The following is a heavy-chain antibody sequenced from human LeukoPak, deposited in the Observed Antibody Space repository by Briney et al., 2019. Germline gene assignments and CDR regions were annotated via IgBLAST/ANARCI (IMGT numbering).Heavy chain of an antibody. CDR1: GFSFSRFA. CDR2: IRSNGATA. V-gene: IGHV3-23*01. CDR3: ARGQEFDDGVFDS. Sequence: GGSLRLSCAASGFSFSRFAMTWVRQAPGKGLEWVSTIRSNGATASNADSVKGRFTISRDNSKNTVYLQVNSLRVEDTAIYYCARGQEFDDGVFDSWGQGTLVNVSS. D-gene: IGHD1-1*01. J-gene: IGHJ4*02.